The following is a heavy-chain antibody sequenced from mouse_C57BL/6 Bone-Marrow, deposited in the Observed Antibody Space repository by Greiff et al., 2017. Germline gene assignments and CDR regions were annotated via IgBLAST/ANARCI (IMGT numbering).Heavy chain of an antibody. Sequence: VQLQQSGPELVKPGASVKMSCKASGYTFTDYNMHWVKQSHGKSLEWIGYINPNNGGTSYNQKFKGKATLTVTKSSSTAYMELRSLTSEDSAVYYCARGYGSSYRYFDVWGTGTTVTVSS. CDR1: GYTFTDYN. CDR2: INPNNGGT. J-gene: IGHJ1*03. V-gene: IGHV1-22*01. D-gene: IGHD1-1*01. CDR3: ARGYGSSYRYFDV.